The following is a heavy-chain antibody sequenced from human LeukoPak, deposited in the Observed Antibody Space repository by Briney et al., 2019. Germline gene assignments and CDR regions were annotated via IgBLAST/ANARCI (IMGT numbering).Heavy chain of an antibody. V-gene: IGHV3-30*02. D-gene: IGHD3-10*01. J-gene: IGHJ4*02. CDR1: GFTFSSYG. CDR2: IRYDGSNK. CDR3: ARDYTYYGSGSYHDY. Sequence: GGSLRLSCAVSGFTFSSYGMHWVRQAPGKGLEWVAFIRYDGSNKYYADSVKGRFTISRDNSKNTLYLQMNSLRAEDTAVYYCARDYTYYGSGSYHDYWGQGTLVTVSS.